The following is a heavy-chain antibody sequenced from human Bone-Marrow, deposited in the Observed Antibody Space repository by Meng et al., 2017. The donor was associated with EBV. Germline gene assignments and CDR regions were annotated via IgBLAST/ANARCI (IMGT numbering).Heavy chain of an antibody. CDR3: ASSTPGGRPDY. D-gene: IGHD3-16*01. CDR1: GFTFTNYA. Sequence: GGSGGGVVQPGMSLSLSCAASGFTFTNYAMHWVRQAPGKGLEWVALIWYDGSNEFYADSVKGRFTISRDNSKNTLYLQMNNLRAEDTALYYCASSTPGGRPDYWGQGTLVTVSS. CDR2: IWYDGSNE. J-gene: IGHJ4*02. V-gene: IGHV3-33*01.